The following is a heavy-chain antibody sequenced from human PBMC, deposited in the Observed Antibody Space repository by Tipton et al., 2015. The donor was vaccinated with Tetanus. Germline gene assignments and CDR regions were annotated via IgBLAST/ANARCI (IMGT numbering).Heavy chain of an antibody. CDR2: ISHSGSS. D-gene: IGHD5-24*01. Sequence: TLSLTCSVSGGSVDSGSYHWAWIRQPPGKGLEWIGEISHSGSSSYSPSLKSRVTISVDTSKNQFSLRLRSVAAADTAVYYCARGGRDAYNNPLGAFDVWGRGTTVTVSS. J-gene: IGHJ3*01. CDR1: GGSVDSGSYH. CDR3: ARGGRDAYNNPLGAFDV. V-gene: IGHV4-39*07.